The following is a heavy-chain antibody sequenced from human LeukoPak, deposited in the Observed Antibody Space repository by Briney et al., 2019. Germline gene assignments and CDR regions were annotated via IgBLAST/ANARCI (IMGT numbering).Heavy chain of an antibody. J-gene: IGHJ6*02. CDR2: ISGSGGST. Sequence: GGSLRLSCAASGFTFSNYAMTWVRQAPGKGLEWVSSISGSGGSTYYADSVKGRFTISRDNSKNTLYLQMNSLRAEDTAVYYCARHFGVISKGVYYYYYGLDVWGQGTTVTVSS. D-gene: IGHD3-3*01. CDR3: ARHFGVISKGVYYYYYGLDV. CDR1: GFTFSNYA. V-gene: IGHV3-23*01.